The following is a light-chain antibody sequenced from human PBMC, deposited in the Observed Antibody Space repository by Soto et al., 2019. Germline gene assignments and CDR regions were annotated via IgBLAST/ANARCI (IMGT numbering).Light chain of an antibody. CDR3: CSYAGSSTYV. Sequence: QSVLTQPASVSGSPGQSITISCTGTSSDVGGYNYVSWYQQHPGKAPKLMIYEVSNRPSGASNRFSGSKSGNTASLTISGLQAEDEADYYCCSYAGSSTYVFRTGTK. CDR1: SSDVGGYNY. J-gene: IGLJ1*01. V-gene: IGLV2-14*01. CDR2: EVS.